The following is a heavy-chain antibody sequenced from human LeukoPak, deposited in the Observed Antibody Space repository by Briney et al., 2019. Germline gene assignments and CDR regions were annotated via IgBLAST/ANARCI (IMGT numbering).Heavy chain of an antibody. J-gene: IGHJ4*02. D-gene: IGHD1-1*01. CDR1: GFTFSSYA. CDR2: ISGSGGST. Sequence: GGSLRLSCTASGFTFSSYAMSWVRQAPGKGLEWVSAISGSGGSTYYADSVKGRFTISRDNSKNTLYLQMNSLRAEDTAVYYCAKDDWNDIYYSYWGQGTLVTVSS. CDR3: AKDDWNDIYYSY. V-gene: IGHV3-23*01.